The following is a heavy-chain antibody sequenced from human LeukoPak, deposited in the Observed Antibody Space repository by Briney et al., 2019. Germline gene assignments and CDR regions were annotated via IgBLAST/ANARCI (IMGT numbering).Heavy chain of an antibody. CDR2: IYYSGST. J-gene: IGHJ4*02. D-gene: IGHD6-19*01. CDR1: GGSISSYY. CDR3: ASKYSSGWYYFDY. Sequence: SETLSLTCTVSGGSISSYYWSWIRQPPGKGLEWIGYIYYSGSTNYNPSLKSRVTISVDTPKNQFSLKLSSVTAADTAVYYCASKYSSGWYYFDYWGQGTLVTVSS. V-gene: IGHV4-59*08.